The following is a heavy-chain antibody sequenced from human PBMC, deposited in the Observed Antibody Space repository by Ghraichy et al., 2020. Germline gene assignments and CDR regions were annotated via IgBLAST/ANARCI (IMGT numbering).Heavy chain of an antibody. CDR1: GFTFSSYS. CDR2: ISSSSSTI. J-gene: IGHJ4*02. V-gene: IGHV3-48*02. D-gene: IGHD1-26*01. Sequence: GESLNISCAASGFTFSSYSMNWVRQAPGKGLEWVSYISSSSSTIYYADSVKGRFTISRDNAKNSLYLQMNSLRDEDTAVYYCARDSVDEWELPWGNFDYWGQGTLVTVSS. CDR3: ARDSVDEWELPWGNFDY.